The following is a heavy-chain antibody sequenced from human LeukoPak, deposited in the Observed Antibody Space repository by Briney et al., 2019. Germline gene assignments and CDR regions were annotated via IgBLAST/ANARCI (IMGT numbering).Heavy chain of an antibody. CDR3: ARERGLNNWFDP. CDR2: IYYSGST. V-gene: IGHV4-59*01. J-gene: IGHJ5*02. CDR1: GGSISSYY. Sequence: PSETLSLTCTVSGGSISSYYWSWIRQPPGKGLEWIGYIYYSGSTNYNPSLKSRVTISVDTSKNQFSLKLSPVTAADTAVYYCARERGLNNWFDPWGQGTLVTVSS.